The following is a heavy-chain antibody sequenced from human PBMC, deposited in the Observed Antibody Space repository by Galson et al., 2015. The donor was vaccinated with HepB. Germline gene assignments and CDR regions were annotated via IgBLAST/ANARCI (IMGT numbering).Heavy chain of an antibody. Sequence: SLRLSCAASGFTVSSNYMSWVRQAPGKGLEWVSVIYSGGSTYYADSVKGRFTISRDNSKNTLYLQMNSLRAEDTAVYYCARDCPRDYYDSSVFCGMDVWGQGTTVTVSS. CDR1: GFTVSSNY. J-gene: IGHJ6*02. CDR2: IYSGGST. D-gene: IGHD3-22*01. CDR3: ARDCPRDYYDSSVFCGMDV. V-gene: IGHV3-66*01.